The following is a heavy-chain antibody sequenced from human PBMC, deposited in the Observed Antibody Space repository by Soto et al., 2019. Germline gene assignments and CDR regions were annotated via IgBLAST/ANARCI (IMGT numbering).Heavy chain of an antibody. CDR1: GGSVSSGSYY. CDR3: ARESGESTNYYYYYGMDV. D-gene: IGHD4-17*01. Sequence: SETLSLTCTVSGGSVSSGSYYWSWIRQPPGKGLEWIGYIYYSGSTNYNPSLKSRVTISVDTSKNQFSLKLSSVTAADTAVYYCARESGESTNYYYYYGMDVWGQGPTVTVS. CDR2: IYYSGST. J-gene: IGHJ6*02. V-gene: IGHV4-61*01.